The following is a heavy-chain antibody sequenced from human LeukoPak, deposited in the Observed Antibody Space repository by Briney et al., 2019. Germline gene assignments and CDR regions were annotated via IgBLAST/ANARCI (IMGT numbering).Heavy chain of an antibody. Sequence: PSETLSLTCTVSGGSISSSSYYWGWIRQPPGKGLEWIGSIYYSGSTYYNPPLKSRVTIYIATSKNQFSLKLSSVTAADTSVHYCARHDTTMKGAFDIWGQGTMVTVSS. CDR3: ARHDTTMKGAFDI. CDR1: GGSISSSSYY. CDR2: IYYSGST. J-gene: IGHJ3*02. D-gene: IGHD3-22*01. V-gene: IGHV4-39*01.